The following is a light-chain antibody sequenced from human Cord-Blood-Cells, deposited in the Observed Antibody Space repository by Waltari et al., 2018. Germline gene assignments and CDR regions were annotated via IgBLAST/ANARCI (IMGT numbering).Light chain of an antibody. V-gene: IGKV3-11*01. Sequence: EIVLTQSPATLSLSPGERATLSCRASQSVSSYLAWYQQKPVQAPRLLIYDASNRATGIPARFSGSGSGTDFTLTISSLEPEDFAVYYCQQRSNWPPMYTFCQGTKLEIK. J-gene: IGKJ2*01. CDR3: QQRSNWPPMYT. CDR1: QSVSSY. CDR2: DAS.